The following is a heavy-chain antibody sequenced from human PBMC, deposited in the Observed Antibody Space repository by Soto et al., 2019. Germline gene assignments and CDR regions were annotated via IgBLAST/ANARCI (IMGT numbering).Heavy chain of an antibody. CDR2: ISAYNGNT. V-gene: IGHV1-18*01. J-gene: IGHJ5*02. CDR1: GYTFTSYG. CDR3: ARSDSSGYYFWFDP. Sequence: ASVKVSCKASGYTFTSYGISWVRQAPGQGLEWMGWISAYNGNTNYAQRLQGRVTMTTGTSTSTAYMELRSLRSDDTAVYYCARSDSSGYYFWFDPWGQGTLVTVSS. D-gene: IGHD3-22*01.